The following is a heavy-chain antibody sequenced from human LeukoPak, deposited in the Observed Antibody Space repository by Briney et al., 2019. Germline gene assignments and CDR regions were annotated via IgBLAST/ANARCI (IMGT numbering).Heavy chain of an antibody. Sequence: ASVKVSCKASGYTFTNYYIHWVRQAPGQGLECMGIINPSGGSTSYAQKFQGRVTMTRDMSTSTVYMELSSLRSEDTAVYYCARGGDGYNLDYYYYMDVWGKGTTVTVSS. D-gene: IGHD5-24*01. CDR2: INPSGGST. CDR1: GYTFTNYY. V-gene: IGHV1-46*01. CDR3: ARGGDGYNLDYYYYMDV. J-gene: IGHJ6*03.